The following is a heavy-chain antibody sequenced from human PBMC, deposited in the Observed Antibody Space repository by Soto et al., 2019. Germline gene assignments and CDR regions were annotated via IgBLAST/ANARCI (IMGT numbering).Heavy chain of an antibody. Sequence: QIPLVQSGDEVKMPGASVKVSCKASGYTFTTYGFNWVRQAPGQGLEWMGWISADSGNTNYAQKFQGRVTMTMDTPTSTAYMDLTSLTFVDTAVYYCARDANNWFDPWGQGSLVTVSS. CDR1: GYTFTTYG. V-gene: IGHV1-18*04. CDR3: ARDANNWFDP. J-gene: IGHJ5*02. CDR2: ISADSGNT.